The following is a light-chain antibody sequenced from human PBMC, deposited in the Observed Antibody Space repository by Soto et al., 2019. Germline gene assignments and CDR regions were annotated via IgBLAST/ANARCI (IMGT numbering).Light chain of an antibody. CDR3: QQYVTSSPRT. CDR1: HTISSSY. Sequence: EVVLTQSPGTLSLSPGERVTLSCRASHTISSSYLAWYQQKPGQAPRLLMYGISRRATGIPDRFSGSGSGTDFTLTITRLEPADFAVYYCQQYVTSSPRTFGQGTKVDIK. J-gene: IGKJ1*01. V-gene: IGKV3-20*01. CDR2: GIS.